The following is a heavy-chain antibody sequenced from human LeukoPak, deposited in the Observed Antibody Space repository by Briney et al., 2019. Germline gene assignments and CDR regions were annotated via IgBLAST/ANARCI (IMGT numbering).Heavy chain of an antibody. CDR2: IYYSGST. J-gene: IGHJ5*02. D-gene: IGHD1-26*01. Sequence: KTSETLSLTCAVYGGSFSGYYWSWIRQPPGKGLEWIGYIYYSGSTNYNPSLKSRVTISVDTSKNQFSLKLSSVTAADTAVYYCARVEVGATNWFDPWGQGTLVTVSS. CDR1: GGSFSGYY. CDR3: ARVEVGATNWFDP. V-gene: IGHV4-59*01.